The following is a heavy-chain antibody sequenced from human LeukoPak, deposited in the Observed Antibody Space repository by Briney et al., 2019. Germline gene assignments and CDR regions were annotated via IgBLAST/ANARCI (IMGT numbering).Heavy chain of an antibody. CDR2: INPNSGGT. Sequence: ASVKVSCKASGYTFTGYYMHWVRQAPGQGLEWMGWINPNSGGTNYAQKFQGRVTMTRDTSISTACMELSRLRSDDTAVYYCASSSSGDDAFDIWGQGTMVTVSS. CDR3: ASSSSGDDAFDI. J-gene: IGHJ3*02. D-gene: IGHD6-6*01. CDR1: GYTFTGYY. V-gene: IGHV1-2*02.